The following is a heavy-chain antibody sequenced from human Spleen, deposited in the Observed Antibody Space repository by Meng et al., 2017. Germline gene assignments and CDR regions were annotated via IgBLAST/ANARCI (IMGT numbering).Heavy chain of an antibody. Sequence: QVQLTQWGAGLLKPSETLSLTCAVYGGSFSGYYWSWIRQPPGKGLEWIGEIKHSGSTKYNASLKSRVTISLDTSKNQFSLRMASMTAADTAVYYCALLGVVETTSLEDHWGQGTLVTVSS. D-gene: IGHD2-21*02. CDR2: IKHSGST. J-gene: IGHJ4*02. CDR3: ALLGVVETTSLEDH. CDR1: GGSFSGYY. V-gene: IGHV4-34*01.